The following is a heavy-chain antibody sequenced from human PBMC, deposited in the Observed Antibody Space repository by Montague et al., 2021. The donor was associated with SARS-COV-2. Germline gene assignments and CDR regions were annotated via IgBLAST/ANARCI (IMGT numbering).Heavy chain of an antibody. J-gene: IGHJ6*02. CDR2: ISYDGSNK. CDR3: ARQLIVFVPAAPGSPTHETYDCAMDV. D-gene: IGHD2-2*01. V-gene: IGHV3-30*04. CDR1: GFTFSSYA. Sequence: SLRLSCAASGFTFSSYAMHWVRQAPGKGLEWVAVISYDGSNKYXXXSXXXRFXISRDNSKNTPYLQLNSLRAEDTAVYYCARQLIVFVPAAPGSPTHETYDCAMDVWGRGTTVTVSS.